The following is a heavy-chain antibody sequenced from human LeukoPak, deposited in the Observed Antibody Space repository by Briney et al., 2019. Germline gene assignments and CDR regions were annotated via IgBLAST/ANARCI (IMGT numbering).Heavy chain of an antibody. CDR3: ARDTTSRYSSSWYGGYFDL. Sequence: GASVKVSCKASGYTFTSYGISWVRQAPGQGLEWMGWTSAYNGNTNYAQKLQGRVTMTTDTSTSTAYMELRSLRSDDTAVYYCARDTTSRYSSSWYGGYFDLWGRGTLVTVSS. CDR1: GYTFTSYG. J-gene: IGHJ2*01. D-gene: IGHD6-13*01. CDR2: TSAYNGNT. V-gene: IGHV1-18*01.